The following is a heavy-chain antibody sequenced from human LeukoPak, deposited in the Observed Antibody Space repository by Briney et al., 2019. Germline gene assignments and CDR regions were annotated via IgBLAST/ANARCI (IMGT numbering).Heavy chain of an antibody. D-gene: IGHD3-9*01. CDR2: IYYSGSA. J-gene: IGHJ6*02. CDR3: ARDQRWDILTGYYGMDV. Sequence: SQTLSLTCAVSGGSISSGGYSWSWIRQPPGKGLEWIGYIYYSGSAYYNPSLKSRVTISVDTSKNQFSLKLSSVTAADTAVYYCARDQRWDILTGYYGMDVWGQGTTVTVSS. V-gene: IGHV4-31*11. CDR1: GGSISSGGYS.